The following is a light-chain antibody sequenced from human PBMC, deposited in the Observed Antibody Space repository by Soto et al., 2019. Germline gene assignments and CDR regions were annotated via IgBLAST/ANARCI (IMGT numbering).Light chain of an antibody. CDR3: LSYTTSSSYV. J-gene: IGLJ1*01. Sequence: QSALTQPASVSGSPGQSITISCTGTSXDVGAYNRVSWYQQHSGKAPELMIYEVSNRPSGVSNRFSGSKSGNTASLTISGLQAEDEADYYCLSYTTSSSYVFGTGTKVTVL. CDR1: SXDVGAYNR. CDR2: EVS. V-gene: IGLV2-14*01.